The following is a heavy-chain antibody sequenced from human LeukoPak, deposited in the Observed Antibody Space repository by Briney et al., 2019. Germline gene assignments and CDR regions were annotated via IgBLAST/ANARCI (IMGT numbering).Heavy chain of an antibody. Sequence: GGSLRLSCVASGFTFSSYGMHWVRQAPGKGLEWVAVIAYDGSNKYYADSVKGRFTISRDNSKNTLYLQMSSLRAEDTAVYYCAKGGYSSSPTGWFDPWGQGTLVTVSS. J-gene: IGHJ5*02. CDR1: GFTFSSYG. CDR3: AKGGYSSSPTGWFDP. CDR2: IAYDGSNK. V-gene: IGHV3-30*18. D-gene: IGHD6-13*01.